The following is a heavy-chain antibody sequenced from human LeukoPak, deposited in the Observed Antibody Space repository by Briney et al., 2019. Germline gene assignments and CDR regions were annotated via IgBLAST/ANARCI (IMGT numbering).Heavy chain of an antibody. CDR3: ARGVARYSYGFIVFDY. J-gene: IGHJ4*02. CDR1: GYTFTGYY. Sequence: GASVKVSCKASGYTFTGYYMHWVRQAPGQGLEWMGWINPNSGGTNYAQKFQGWVTMTRDTSISTAYMELSRLRSDDTAVYYCARGVARYSYGFIVFDYWGQGTLVTVSS. CDR2: INPNSGGT. D-gene: IGHD5-18*01. V-gene: IGHV1-2*04.